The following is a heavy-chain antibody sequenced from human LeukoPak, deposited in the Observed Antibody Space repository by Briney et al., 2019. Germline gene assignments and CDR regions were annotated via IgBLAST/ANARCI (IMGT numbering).Heavy chain of an antibody. D-gene: IGHD3-9*01. CDR3: AREGLRYFDWGEPYYFDY. CDR1: GGTFSSYA. V-gene: IGHV1-69*05. J-gene: IGHJ4*02. Sequence: SVKVSCKASGGTFSSYAISWVRQAPGQGLEWMGGIIPIFGTANYAQKFQGRVTITTDESTSTAYMELSSLRSEDTAVYYCAREGLRYFDWGEPYYFDYWGQGTRVTVSS. CDR2: IIPIFGTA.